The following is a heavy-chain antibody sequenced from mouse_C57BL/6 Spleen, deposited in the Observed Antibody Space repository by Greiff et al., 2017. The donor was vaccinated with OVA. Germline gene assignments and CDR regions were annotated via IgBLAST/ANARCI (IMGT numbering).Heavy chain of an antibody. Sequence: QVHVKQPGAELVKPGASVKMSCKASGYTFTSYWITWVKQRPGQGLEWIGDIYPGSGSTNYNEKFKSKATLTVDTSSSTAYMQLSSLTSEDSAVYYCARKGDYGGFAYWGQGTLVTVSA. J-gene: IGHJ3*01. D-gene: IGHD2-4*01. CDR3: ARKGDYGGFAY. CDR2: IYPGSGST. V-gene: IGHV1-55*01. CDR1: GYTFTSYW.